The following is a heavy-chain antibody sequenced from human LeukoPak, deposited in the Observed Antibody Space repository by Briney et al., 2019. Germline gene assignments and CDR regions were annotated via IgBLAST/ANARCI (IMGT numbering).Heavy chain of an antibody. Sequence: SVKVSCKASGGTFSSYAISWVRQAPGQGLEWMGRIIPILGIANYAQKFQGRVTITADKSTSTAYMELSSLRSEDTAVYYCARGDGDILTGYLLRNWFDPWGQGTLVTVSS. D-gene: IGHD3-9*01. CDR2: IIPILGIA. J-gene: IGHJ5*02. CDR1: GGTFSSYA. CDR3: ARGDGDILTGYLLRNWFDP. V-gene: IGHV1-69*04.